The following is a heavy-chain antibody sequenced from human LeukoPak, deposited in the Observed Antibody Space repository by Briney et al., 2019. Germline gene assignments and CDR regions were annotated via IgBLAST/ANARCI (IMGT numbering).Heavy chain of an antibody. CDR3: ASQYLSYYYGSGHSNY. Sequence: KPSETLSLTCTVSGGSISSYYWSWIRQPPGKGLEWIGYIYYSGSTNYNPSLKSRVTISVDTSKNQFSLKLSSVTAADTAVYYCASQYLSYYYGSGHSNYWGQGTLVTVSS. CDR1: GGSISSYY. J-gene: IGHJ4*02. CDR2: IYYSGST. V-gene: IGHV4-59*08. D-gene: IGHD3-10*01.